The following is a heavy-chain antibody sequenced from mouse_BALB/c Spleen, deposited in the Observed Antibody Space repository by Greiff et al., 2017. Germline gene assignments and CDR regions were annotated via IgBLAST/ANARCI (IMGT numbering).Heavy chain of an antibody. CDR2: IDPENGDT. Sequence: EVQLQQSGAELVRSGASVKLSCTASGFNIKDYYMHWVKQRPEQGLEWIGWIDPENGDTEYAPKFQGKATMTADTSSNTAYLQLSSLTSEDTAVYYCNAPYGNYAWFAYWRQGTLVTVSA. V-gene: IGHV14-4*02. D-gene: IGHD2-1*01. CDR3: NAPYGNYAWFAY. CDR1: GFNIKDYY. J-gene: IGHJ3*01.